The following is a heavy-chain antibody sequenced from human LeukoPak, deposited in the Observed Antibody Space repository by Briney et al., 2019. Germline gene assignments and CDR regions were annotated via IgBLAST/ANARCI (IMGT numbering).Heavy chain of an antibody. Sequence: ASMKVSWKTSGYTFTGNYIHLGRPAPRQGLEWMGWINPHSGGTNSAQKFQGRVTLTRNTSISTAYVELSRLSSDDTAVYYCARVSYSSTGFDYWGQGTLVTVSS. J-gene: IGHJ4*02. CDR1: GYTFTGNY. V-gene: IGHV1-2*02. CDR3: ARVSYSSTGFDY. D-gene: IGHD7-27*01. CDR2: INPHSGGT.